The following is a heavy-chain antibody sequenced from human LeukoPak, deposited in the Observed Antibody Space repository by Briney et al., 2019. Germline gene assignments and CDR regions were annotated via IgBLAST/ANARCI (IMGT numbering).Heavy chain of an antibody. V-gene: IGHV3-74*01. J-gene: IGHJ5*02. D-gene: IGHD2-15*01. CDR1: GFSLSGYW. CDR2: NNGDGSTT. CDR3: ARDPRNVGLAP. Sequence: GGSLRFSCVASGFSLSGYWMYWVRQAPGKGLMYISRNNGDGSTTNYADVVKGRFTMSRDNVKNTLYLQMNSLRVEDTAVYYCARDPRNVGLAPWGQGTLVTVSS.